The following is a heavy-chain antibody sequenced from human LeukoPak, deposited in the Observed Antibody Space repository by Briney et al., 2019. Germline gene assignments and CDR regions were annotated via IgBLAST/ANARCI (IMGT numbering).Heavy chain of an antibody. CDR1: GGSISSYY. D-gene: IGHD3-10*01. Sequence: SSETLSLTCTVSGGSISSYYWSWIRQPAGKGLEWIGRFYSGGSADYNPSLKSRVTMSVDTSKNQFSLKLSSVTAADTAVYYCARDRYYGSEIYPEGAISHWGQGTLVTVSS. V-gene: IGHV4-4*07. J-gene: IGHJ4*02. CDR2: FYSGGSA. CDR3: ARDRYYGSEIYPEGAISH.